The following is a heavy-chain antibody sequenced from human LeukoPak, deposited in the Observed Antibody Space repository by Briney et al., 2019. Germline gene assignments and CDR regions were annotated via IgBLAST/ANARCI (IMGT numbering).Heavy chain of an antibody. D-gene: IGHD6-19*01. V-gene: IGHV4-61*01. CDR2: IYYSGST. CDR3: ATYSSVAGTGYFDY. Sequence: PSETLSLTCTVSGYSISSGYYWTWIRQPPGKGLEWIGYIYYSGSTNYNPSLKSRVTISVDTSKNQFSLKLSSVTAADTAVYYCATYSSVAGTGYFDYWGQGTLVTVSS. J-gene: IGHJ4*02. CDR1: GYSISSGYY.